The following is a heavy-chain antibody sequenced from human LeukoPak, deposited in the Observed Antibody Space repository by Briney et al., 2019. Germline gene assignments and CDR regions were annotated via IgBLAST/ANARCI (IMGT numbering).Heavy chain of an antibody. D-gene: IGHD3-22*01. CDR3: ARDYYDSSGYYY. V-gene: IGHV3-66*01. Sequence: PGGSLRLSCAASGFTFSTYAMHWVRQAPGKGLEWVSVIYSGGSTYYADSVKGRFTISRDNSKNTLYLQMNSLRAEDTAVYYCARDYYDSSGYYYWGQGTLVTVSS. J-gene: IGHJ4*02. CDR2: IYSGGST. CDR1: GFTFSTYA.